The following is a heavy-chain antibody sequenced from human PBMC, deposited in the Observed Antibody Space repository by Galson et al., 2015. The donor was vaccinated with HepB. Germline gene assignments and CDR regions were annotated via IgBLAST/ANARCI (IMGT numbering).Heavy chain of an antibody. CDR3: ARHVATDGWYYFDY. CDR2: IYYTGST. V-gene: IGHV4-39*01. J-gene: IGHJ4*02. Sequence: ETLSLTCTVSGGSISSSIYYWAWIRQSPGKGLEWIGSIYYTGSTYYNPSLKSRITISVDTSKRQFSLKLSSVTAADTAVYYCARHVATDGWYYFDYWSQGTLVTVSS. CDR1: GGSISSSIYY. D-gene: IGHD2-15*01.